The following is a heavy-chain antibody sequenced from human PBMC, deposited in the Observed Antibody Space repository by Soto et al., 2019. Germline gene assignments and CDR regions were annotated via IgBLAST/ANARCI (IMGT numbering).Heavy chain of an antibody. D-gene: IGHD1-1*01. Sequence: ASAQVSCKASGYTFSSYYMHWVRQAPGQGLEWMGIINHSGGSTSYAKNFEGRVLMTRDTSTSTVYMELSSLRSEDTAVYYCARGGPVRCFDYWGQGTLVTVSS. CDR2: INHSGGST. V-gene: IGHV1-46*01. CDR3: ARGGPVRCFDY. CDR1: GYTFSSYY. J-gene: IGHJ4*02.